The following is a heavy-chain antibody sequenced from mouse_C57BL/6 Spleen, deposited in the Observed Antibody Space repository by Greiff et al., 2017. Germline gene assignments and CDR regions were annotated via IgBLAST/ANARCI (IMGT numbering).Heavy chain of an antibody. CDR1: GYSFTSYY. J-gene: IGHJ4*01. CDR3: ARGEGYYYALDY. V-gene: IGHV1-66*01. CDR2: IYPGSGNT. Sequence: VQVVESGPELVKPGASVKISCKASGYSFTSYYIHWVKQRPGQGLEWIGWIYPGSGNTKYNEKFKGKATLTADTSSSTAYMQLSSLTSEDSAVYYCARGEGYYYALDYWGQGTSVTVSS.